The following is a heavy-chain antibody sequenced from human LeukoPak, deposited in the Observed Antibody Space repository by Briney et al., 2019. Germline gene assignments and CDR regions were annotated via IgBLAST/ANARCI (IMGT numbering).Heavy chain of an antibody. D-gene: IGHD3-22*01. CDR1: GFFFNNAW. Sequence: PGGSLRLSCVASGFFFNNAWMTWVRQAPGQGLEWVGRIKSTAAGGTIDYAAPVKARFTISRDDSKTTVYLQMNSLKTEDTALYYCTTVRSYYSNGDWGQGTLVTVSS. V-gene: IGHV3-15*01. J-gene: IGHJ4*02. CDR3: TTVRSYYSNGD. CDR2: IKSTAAGGTI.